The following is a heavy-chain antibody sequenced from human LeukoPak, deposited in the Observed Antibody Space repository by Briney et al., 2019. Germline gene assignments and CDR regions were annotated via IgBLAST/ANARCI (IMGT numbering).Heavy chain of an antibody. CDR3: AREESGSYFSWSVGYFDY. Sequence: PGRSLRLSCAASGFRFIGYGMHWVRQAPGKGLEWVAVISYDGSEKYYADSVKGRFTISRDNAKNSLYLQMNSLRDEDTAVYYCAREESGSYFSWSVGYFDYWGQGTLVTVSS. CDR1: GFRFIGYG. V-gene: IGHV3-33*01. D-gene: IGHD1-26*01. J-gene: IGHJ4*02. CDR2: ISYDGSEK.